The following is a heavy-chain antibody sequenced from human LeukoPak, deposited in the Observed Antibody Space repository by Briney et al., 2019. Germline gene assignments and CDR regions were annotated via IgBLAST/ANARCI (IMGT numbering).Heavy chain of an antibody. V-gene: IGHV4-59*08. D-gene: IGHD6-6*01. Sequence: SETLSLTCTVSGGSISSHYWSWIRQPPGKGLEWIGYIYYSGSTNYNPSLKSRVTISVDTSKNQFSLRLSSVTAADTAVYYCARRRYTSSSSYFDFWGQGTLVTVSS. CDR1: GGSISSHY. CDR3: ARRRYTSSSSYFDF. J-gene: IGHJ4*02. CDR2: IYYSGST.